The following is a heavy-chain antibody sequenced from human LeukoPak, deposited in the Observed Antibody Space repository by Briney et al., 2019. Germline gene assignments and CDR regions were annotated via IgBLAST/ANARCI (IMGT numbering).Heavy chain of an antibody. J-gene: IGHJ6*03. V-gene: IGHV3-23*01. CDR2: ISGSAGST. CDR1: GLTFSSYA. CDR3: AREGFSRGYYQYYYMDV. Sequence: GGSLRLSCAASGLTFSSYAMSWVRQAPGKGLEWVSAISGSAGSTYYADSLKGRCTISRDNSKNTLYLQMNSLRAEDTAVYYCAREGFSRGYYQYYYMDVWGKGTTVTVSS. D-gene: IGHD6-13*01.